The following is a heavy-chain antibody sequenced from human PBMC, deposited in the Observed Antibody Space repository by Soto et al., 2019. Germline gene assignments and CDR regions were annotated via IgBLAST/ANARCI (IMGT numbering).Heavy chain of an antibody. CDR3: ARVRGYSYGHFDY. D-gene: IGHD5-18*01. J-gene: IGHJ4*02. Sequence: GGSLRLSCAASGFTLISYSMNWVRQAPGKGLEWVSYISSGSTTIYYADSVKGRFTISRDNVENSLSLQMNSLRDEDTAVYYCARVRGYSYGHFDYWGQGTLVTVSS. CDR2: ISSGSTTI. CDR1: GFTLISYS. V-gene: IGHV3-48*02.